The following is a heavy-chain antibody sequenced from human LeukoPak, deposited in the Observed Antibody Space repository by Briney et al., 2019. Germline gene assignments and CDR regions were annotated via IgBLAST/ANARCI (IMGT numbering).Heavy chain of an antibody. CDR3: ARDIRPDSMVGATERDALYI. V-gene: IGHV3-21*01. CDR2: ISSTSSYI. J-gene: IGHJ3*02. CDR1: GFTFSSYA. Sequence: GGSLRLSCAASGFTFSSYAMSWVRQAPGKGLEWVSSISSTSSYIYYADSLKGRFTISRDNAKNTLYLQMNSLRAEDTAVYYCARDIRPDSMVGATERDALYIWGQGTMLTVSS. D-gene: IGHD1-26*01.